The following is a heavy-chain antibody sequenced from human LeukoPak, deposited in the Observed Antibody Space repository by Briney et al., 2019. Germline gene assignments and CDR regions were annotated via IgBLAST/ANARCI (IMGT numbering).Heavy chain of an antibody. D-gene: IGHD2-8*02. J-gene: IGHJ4*02. V-gene: IGHV1-2*02. CDR1: GYTFTGYY. Sequence: GASVKVSCKASGYTFTGYYIHWVRQVPGQGLEWMGSINPNSGGTNYAQKFQGRVTLTRDTSISTAYMELSRLKSDDTAVYYCARVSPTWYYFDSWGQGTLVTVSS. CDR3: ARVSPTWYYFDS. CDR2: INPNSGGT.